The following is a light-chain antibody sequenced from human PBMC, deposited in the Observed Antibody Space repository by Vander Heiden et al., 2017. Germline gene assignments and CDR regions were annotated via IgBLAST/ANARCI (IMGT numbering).Light chain of an antibody. CDR3: QHYNNFPYN. CDR2: KAS. V-gene: IGKV1-5*03. Sequence: DIQMTQSPSTLSASAGDRVTITCRASQSISIWLAWYQQKPGQAPNLLIYKASNLETGVPSRFSGSGSGTDFTLTISSLQPEDVATYYCQHYNNFPYNFGQGTKLEIK. J-gene: IGKJ2*01. CDR1: QSISIW.